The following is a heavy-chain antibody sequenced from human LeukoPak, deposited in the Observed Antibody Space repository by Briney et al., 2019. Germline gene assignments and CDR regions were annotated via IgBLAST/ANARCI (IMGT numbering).Heavy chain of an antibody. D-gene: IGHD6-6*01. J-gene: IGHJ4*02. V-gene: IGHV1-46*01. CDR3: ARDLLAQLVRDY. CDR2: INPTGTTT. CDR1: GYTFINHW. Sequence: ASVKVSCKASGYTFINHWMHWVRQAPGQGLEWVGLINPTGTTTLYAQKFQGRVTMTTDTSTSTAYMELRSLRSDDTAVYYCARDLLAQLVRDYWGQGTLVTVSS.